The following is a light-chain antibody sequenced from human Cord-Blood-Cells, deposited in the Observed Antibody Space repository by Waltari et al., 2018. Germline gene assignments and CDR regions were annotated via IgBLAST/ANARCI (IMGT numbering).Light chain of an antibody. CDR3: SSYTSSSNVV. J-gene: IGLJ2*01. Sequence: QSALTQPASVSGSPGQSITISCTGTSSDVGGYNYVSWYQQHPGKAPKLMIYDVSKRRSGVSNRFSGSKAGNTASLTISGLQAEDEADYYCSSYTSSSNVVFGGGTKLTVL. V-gene: IGLV2-14*01. CDR1: SSDVGGYNY. CDR2: DVS.